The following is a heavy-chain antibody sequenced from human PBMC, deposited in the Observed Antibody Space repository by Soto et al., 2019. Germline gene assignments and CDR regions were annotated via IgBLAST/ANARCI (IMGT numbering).Heavy chain of an antibody. Sequence: EVQLLESGGGLVQPGGSLRLSCAASGFTFSSYAMSWVRQAPGKGLEWVSVISGSGGSTYYADSVKGRFTISRDNSKNPRYLQMNSVRAEDTAVYYWATRTVGWYFDLWGRGTLVTVSS. CDR3: ATRTVGWYFDL. CDR1: GFTFSSYA. V-gene: IGHV3-23*01. D-gene: IGHD4-17*01. CDR2: ISGSGGST. J-gene: IGHJ2*01.